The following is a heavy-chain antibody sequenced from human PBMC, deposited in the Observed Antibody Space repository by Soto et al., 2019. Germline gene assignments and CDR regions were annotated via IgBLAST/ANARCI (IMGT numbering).Heavy chain of an antibody. V-gene: IGHV4-39*07. D-gene: IGHD2-15*01. CDR1: GGSISSSSYY. CDR3: ARDHCSGGSCYLAFDY. Sequence: SETLSLTCTVSGGSISSSSYYWGWIRQPPGKGLEWIGSIYYSGSTYYNPSLKSRVTISVDTSKNQFSLKLSSVTAADTAVYYCARDHCSGGSCYLAFDYWGLGTLVTVS. CDR2: IYYSGST. J-gene: IGHJ4*02.